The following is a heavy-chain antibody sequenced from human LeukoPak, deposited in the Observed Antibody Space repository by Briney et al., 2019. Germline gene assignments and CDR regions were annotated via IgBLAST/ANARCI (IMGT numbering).Heavy chain of an antibody. CDR2: ISGSGGST. Sequence: GGSLRLSCAASGFTFSSYAMSWVRQAPGKGLEWVSAISGSGGSTYYADSVKGQFTISRDNSKNTLYLQMNSLRAEDTAVYYCAKDPPSTYYYDSSGYYGQDYFDYWGQGTLVTVSS. CDR3: AKDPPSTYYYDSSGYYGQDYFDY. D-gene: IGHD3-22*01. V-gene: IGHV3-23*01. J-gene: IGHJ4*02. CDR1: GFTFSSYA.